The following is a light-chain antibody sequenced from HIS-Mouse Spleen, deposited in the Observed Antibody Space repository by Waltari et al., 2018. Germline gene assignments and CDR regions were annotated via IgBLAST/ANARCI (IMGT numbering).Light chain of an antibody. Sequence: QSALTQPASVSGSPGQSITISCPGTSSDVGIYNLVPWYQQHPGKAPKRMIYEGSKRPSGVSNRFSGSKSGNTASLTISGLQAEDEADYYCCSYAGSSTWVFGGGTKLTVL. CDR3: CSYAGSSTWV. V-gene: IGLV2-23*01. J-gene: IGLJ3*02. CDR2: EGS. CDR1: SSDVGIYNL.